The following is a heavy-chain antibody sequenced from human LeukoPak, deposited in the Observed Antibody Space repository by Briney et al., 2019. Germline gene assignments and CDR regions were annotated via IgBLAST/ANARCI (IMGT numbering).Heavy chain of an antibody. Sequence: ASVKVSCKASGYTFTGYYMHWVRQAPGQGLEWMGWINPNSGGTNYAQKFQGRVTMTRDTSISTAYMELSRLRSDDTAVYYCARVGVSRGLVQQWPAFDYWGQGTLVTASS. J-gene: IGHJ4*02. CDR3: ARVGVSRGLVQQWPAFDY. CDR1: GYTFTGYY. D-gene: IGHD6-19*01. CDR2: INPNSGGT. V-gene: IGHV1-2*02.